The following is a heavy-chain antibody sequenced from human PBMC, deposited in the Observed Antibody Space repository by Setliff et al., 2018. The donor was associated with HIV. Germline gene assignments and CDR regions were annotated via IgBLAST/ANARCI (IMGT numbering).Heavy chain of an antibody. CDR1: GYTFIDKY. V-gene: IGHV1-69-2*01. Sequence: WASVKVSCKASGYTFIDKYMHWVRQAPGKGLHWMGRIDPENDETKYSQKFQVRFTMTADRSTDTAYMELSGLRSEDTAIYYCVLYSTGASRFDYWGQGTQVTVSS. CDR2: IDPENDET. CDR3: VLYSTGASRFDY. J-gene: IGHJ4*02. D-gene: IGHD2-8*01.